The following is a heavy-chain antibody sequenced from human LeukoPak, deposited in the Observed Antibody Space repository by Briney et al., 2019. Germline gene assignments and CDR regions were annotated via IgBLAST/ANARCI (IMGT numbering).Heavy chain of an antibody. V-gene: IGHV3-7*01. J-gene: IGHJ4*02. Sequence: GGSLRLSCTASGFTFNGYWMSWVRQAPGKGLEWVATIKQDGSEKYYVDSVKGRFTISRDTAKNSLYLQMNSLRAEDTAVYYCARGSGAYTHVLDYWGQGTLVTVSS. CDR1: GFTFNGYW. CDR2: IKQDGSEK. CDR3: ARGSGAYTHVLDY. D-gene: IGHD2-15*01.